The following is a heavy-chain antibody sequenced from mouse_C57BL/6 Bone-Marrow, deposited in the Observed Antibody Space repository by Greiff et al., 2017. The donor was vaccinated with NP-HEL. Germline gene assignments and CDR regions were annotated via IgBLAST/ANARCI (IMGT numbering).Heavy chain of an antibody. V-gene: IGHV3-6*01. CDR3: ATGSPYYDGSSPFAY. CDR1: GYPINSGYY. CDR2: ISYDGSN. J-gene: IGHJ3*01. D-gene: IGHD1-1*01. Sequence: EVKLVESGPGLVKPSQSLSLTCSVTGYPINSGYYWNWIRQCPGNKLVWMGYISYDGSNNYNPSLKNRISITSDTSKNQFFLKLKSVTTEDTATYYCATGSPYYDGSSPFAYWGQGTLVTVSA.